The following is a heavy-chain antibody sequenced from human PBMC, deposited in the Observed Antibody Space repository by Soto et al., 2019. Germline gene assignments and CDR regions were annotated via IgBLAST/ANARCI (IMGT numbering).Heavy chain of an antibody. CDR3: ARLAYSSRGGQFFDY. J-gene: IGHJ4*02. D-gene: IGHD6-13*01. CDR1: GDSISSGGYH. CDR2: IYYSGDT. Sequence: QVQLQESGPGLVEPSQTLSLTCNVSGDSISSGGYHWSWIRQHPGKGLEWIVYIYYSGDTYYNPSLTRRVAISVHTSKKQFSLNLSSATAADTAVYYCARLAYSSRGGQFFDYWGQGVLVTVSS. V-gene: IGHV4-31*03.